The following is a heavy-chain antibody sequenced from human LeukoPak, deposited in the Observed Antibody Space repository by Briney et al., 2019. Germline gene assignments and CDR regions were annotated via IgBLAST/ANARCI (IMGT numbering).Heavy chain of an antibody. D-gene: IGHD5-24*01. Sequence: PSETLSLTCTVSDYSISSGYGYYWGWIRQPAGKGLEWIGRIYTSGSTNYNPSLKSRVTMSVDTSKNQFSLNMRSLTAADTAVYYCARDYALTSLEMATIFNWFDPWGQGTLVTVSS. V-gene: IGHV4-61*02. J-gene: IGHJ5*02. CDR3: ARDYALTSLEMATIFNWFDP. CDR2: IYTSGST. CDR1: DYSISSGYGYY.